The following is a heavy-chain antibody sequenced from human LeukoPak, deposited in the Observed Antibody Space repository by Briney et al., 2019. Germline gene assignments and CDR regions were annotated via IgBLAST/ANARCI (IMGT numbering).Heavy chain of an antibody. J-gene: IGHJ4*02. CDR3: AKDPDIVVVPAAMPNDY. D-gene: IGHD2-2*01. CDR1: GFTFSTYA. CDR2: ISGSGGST. V-gene: IGHV3-23*01. Sequence: GGSLRLSCAASGFTFSTYAMSWVRQAPGKGLEWVSAISGSGGSTYYADSVKGRFTISRDNSKNTLYLQMNSLRAEDTAVYYCAKDPDIVVVPAAMPNDYWGQGTLVTVSS.